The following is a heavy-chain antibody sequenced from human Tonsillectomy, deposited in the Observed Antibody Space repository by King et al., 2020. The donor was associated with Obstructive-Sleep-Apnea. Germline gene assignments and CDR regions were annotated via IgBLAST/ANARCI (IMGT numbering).Heavy chain of an antibody. CDR2: ISGRGGST. D-gene: IGHD3-9*01. CDR1: GFTFSSYA. Sequence: VQLVESGGGLVQPGGSLRLSCAASGFTFSSYAMNWVRQAPGKGLEWVSGISGRGGSTYYADSVKGRFTVSRDNSKNTLYVQMNSLRVEDTAVYYCAKASYDILTGADFWGQGTLVTVSS. V-gene: IGHV3-23*04. CDR3: AKASYDILTGADF. J-gene: IGHJ4*02.